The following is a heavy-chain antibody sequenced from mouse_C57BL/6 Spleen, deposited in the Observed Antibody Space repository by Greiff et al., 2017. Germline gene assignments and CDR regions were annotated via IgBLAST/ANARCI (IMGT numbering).Heavy chain of an antibody. Sequence: QVQLPQSGAELARPGASVKMSCKASGYTFTSYTMHWVKQRPGQGLEWIGYINPSSGYTKYNQKFKDKATLTADKSSSTAYMQLSSLTSEDSAVYYCATTPHYSDYGFAYWGQGTLVTVSA. CDR1: GYTFTSYT. CDR3: ATTPHYSDYGFAY. V-gene: IGHV1-4*01. J-gene: IGHJ3*01. D-gene: IGHD2-13*01. CDR2: INPSSGYT.